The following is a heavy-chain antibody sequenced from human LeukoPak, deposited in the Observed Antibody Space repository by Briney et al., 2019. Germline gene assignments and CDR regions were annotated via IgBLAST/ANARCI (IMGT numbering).Heavy chain of an antibody. V-gene: IGHV4-30-4*01. CDR3: ARVTTVTTSFHFDY. D-gene: IGHD4-17*01. CDR2: IYDSGST. Sequence: SQTLSLTCTVSGGSISSGGYYWSWIRQPPGEGLEWIGYIYDSGSTYYHPSLKSRVTISLDTSKNQFSLKLSSVTAADTAVYYCARVTTVTTSFHFDYWGQGTLVTVSS. J-gene: IGHJ4*02. CDR1: GGSISSGGYY.